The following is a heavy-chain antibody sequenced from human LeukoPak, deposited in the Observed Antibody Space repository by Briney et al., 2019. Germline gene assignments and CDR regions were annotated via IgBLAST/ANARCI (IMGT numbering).Heavy chain of an antibody. D-gene: IGHD2-15*01. CDR1: GGSISSSSYY. V-gene: IGHV4-39*01. Sequence: SETLSLTCTVSGGSISSSSYYWGWIRQPPGKGLEWIGSIYYSGSTYYNPSLKSRVTISVDTSKNQFSLKLGSVTAADTAVYYCARRVVVAATDAFDIWGQGTMVTVSS. CDR3: ARRVVVAATDAFDI. J-gene: IGHJ3*02. CDR2: IYYSGST.